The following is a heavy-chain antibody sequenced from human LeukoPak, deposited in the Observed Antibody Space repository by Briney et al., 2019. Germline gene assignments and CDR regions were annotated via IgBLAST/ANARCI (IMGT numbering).Heavy chain of an antibody. CDR2: ISSSGTI. J-gene: IGHJ4*02. CDR1: GFTFSSYE. Sequence: GGSLRLSCAASGFTFSSYEMNWVRQAPGKGLEWVSYISSSGTIYYADSVKGRFTISRDNAKNSLYLQMNSLRAEDTAVYYCARAGYSSSWYYFEYWGQGTLVTVSS. D-gene: IGHD6-13*01. V-gene: IGHV3-48*03. CDR3: ARAGYSSSWYYFEY.